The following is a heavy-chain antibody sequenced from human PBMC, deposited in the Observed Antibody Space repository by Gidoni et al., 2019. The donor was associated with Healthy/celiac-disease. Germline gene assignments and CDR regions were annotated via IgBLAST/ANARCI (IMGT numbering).Heavy chain of an antibody. Sequence: QVQLQQWGAGLLKPSETLSLTCAVYGGSFSNYYWRWIRQPPGKGLEWSGEINRGGSTNYNPSLKSRVTISVDTSKNQFSLKLGSVTAADTAVYYCARGQGGQWLVRFDYWGQGTLVTVSS. D-gene: IGHD6-19*01. V-gene: IGHV4-34*01. J-gene: IGHJ4*02. CDR1: GGSFSNYY. CDR2: INRGGST. CDR3: ARGQGGQWLVRFDY.